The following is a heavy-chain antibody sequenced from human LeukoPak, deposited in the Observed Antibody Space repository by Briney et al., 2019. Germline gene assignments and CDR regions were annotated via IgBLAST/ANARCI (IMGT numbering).Heavy chain of an antibody. J-gene: IGHJ4*02. Sequence: GGSLRLSCAASGFTFSSYSMNWVRQAPGKGLEWVSSISSSSSYIYYADSVKGRFTISRDNAKNSLYLQMNSLRAEDTAVYYCARHDSGWFGLDYWGQGTLVTVSS. V-gene: IGHV3-21*01. CDR3: ARHDSGWFGLDY. CDR2: ISSSSSYI. CDR1: GFTFSSYS. D-gene: IGHD6-19*01.